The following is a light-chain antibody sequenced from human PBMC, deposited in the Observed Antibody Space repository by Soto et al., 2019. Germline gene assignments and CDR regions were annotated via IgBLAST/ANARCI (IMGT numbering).Light chain of an antibody. Sequence: EIVLTQSPGTLSLSPGERATLSCRASQSVSSSYLAWYQQKPGQAPRLLIYSASSRATGIPDRFSGSGSGTDFTLTISRLEPEDFAVYYCQQNGSSPLYTFGQGNKLEIK. CDR2: SAS. J-gene: IGKJ2*01. V-gene: IGKV3-20*01. CDR1: QSVSSSY. CDR3: QQNGSSPLYT.